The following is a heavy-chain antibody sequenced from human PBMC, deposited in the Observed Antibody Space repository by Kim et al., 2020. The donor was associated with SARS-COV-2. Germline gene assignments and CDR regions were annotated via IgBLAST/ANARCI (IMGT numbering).Heavy chain of an antibody. CDR3: GRGELGCSGGSRYPGAYY. V-gene: IGHV4-34*01. Sequence: SETLSLTCAVYGGSFSGYYWSWIRQPPGKGLEWIGELNHSGSTNYNPPLKSRVTISVDTSKNQFSLKLSSVTAADTAVYYFGRGELGCSGGSRYPGAYY. J-gene: IGHJ6*01. D-gene: IGHD2-15*01. CDR2: LNHSGST. CDR1: GGSFSGYY.